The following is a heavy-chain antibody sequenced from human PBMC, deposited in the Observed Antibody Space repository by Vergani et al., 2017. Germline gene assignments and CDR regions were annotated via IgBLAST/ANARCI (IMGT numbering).Heavy chain of an antibody. V-gene: IGHV3-30*04. Sequence: QVQLVESGGGVVQPGRSLRLSCAASGFTFSSYAMHWVRQAPGKGLEWVAVISYDGSNKYYAVSVKGRFTISRDNSKNTRYLQMNSLRAEDTAVYYCARAGGHLGELSLYRADYWGQGTLVTVSS. CDR1: GFTFSSYA. CDR3: ARAGGHLGELSLYRADY. CDR2: ISYDGSNK. J-gene: IGHJ4*02. D-gene: IGHD3-16*02.